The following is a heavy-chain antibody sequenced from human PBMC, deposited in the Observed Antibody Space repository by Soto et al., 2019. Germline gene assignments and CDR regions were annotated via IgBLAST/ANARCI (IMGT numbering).Heavy chain of an antibody. V-gene: IGHV4-59*01. CDR3: AHRVLRTVFGLVTTTAIYFDF. D-gene: IGHD3-3*01. Sequence: QVQLQESGPGLVKPSETLSLTCTVSGGSISSYYWSWIRQPPGKRLEWIGYIYYSGSTNYNPSLKSRVTISVDTSKNQVVLTVSDLDPTDTATYYCAHRVLRTVFGLVTTTAIYFDFWGQGTPVAVSS. J-gene: IGHJ4*02. CDR1: GGSISSYY. CDR2: IYYSGST.